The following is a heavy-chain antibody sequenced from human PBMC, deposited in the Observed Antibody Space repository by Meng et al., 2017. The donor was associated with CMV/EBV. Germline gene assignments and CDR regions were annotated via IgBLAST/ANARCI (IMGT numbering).Heavy chain of an antibody. CDR1: GFTFDDYG. CDR2: INWNGGST. Sequence: CAASGFTFDDYGMSWVRQAPGKGLEWVSGINWNGGSTGYADSMKGRFTISRDNAKNSLYLQMNSLRAEDTALYYCARVRTASLHFDLWGRGTLVTVSS. J-gene: IGHJ2*01. V-gene: IGHV3-20*04. CDR3: ARVRTASLHFDL. D-gene: IGHD3-10*01.